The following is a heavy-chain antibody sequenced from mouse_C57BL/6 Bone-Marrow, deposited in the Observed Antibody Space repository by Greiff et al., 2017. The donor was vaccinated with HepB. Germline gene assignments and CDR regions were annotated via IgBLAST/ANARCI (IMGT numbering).Heavy chain of an antibody. Sequence: QVQLQQSGAELARPGASVKMSCKASGYTFTSYTMHWVKQRPGQGLEWIGYINPSSGYTKYNQKFKDKATLTADKSSSTAYMQLSSLTSEDSAFYYCARAAITTVGDYCGQGTSVTVSS. V-gene: IGHV1-4*01. CDR2: INPSSGYT. CDR1: GYTFTSYT. CDR3: ARAAITTVGDY. J-gene: IGHJ4*01. D-gene: IGHD1-1*01.